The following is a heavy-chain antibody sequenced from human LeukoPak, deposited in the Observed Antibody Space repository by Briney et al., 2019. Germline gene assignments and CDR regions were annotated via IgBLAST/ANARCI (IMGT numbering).Heavy chain of an antibody. CDR2: ISSSSSYI. CDR1: GFTFTSYS. J-gene: IGHJ4*02. D-gene: IGHD5-18*01. Sequence: GGSLRLSCAASGFTFTSYSMNWVRQAPGKGLEWVSYISSSSSYIYYADSVKGRFTISRDNAKNSLYLQMNSLRAEDTAVYYCARDRGYSYGDIDYWGQGTLVTVSS. CDR3: ARDRGYSYGDIDY. V-gene: IGHV3-21*05.